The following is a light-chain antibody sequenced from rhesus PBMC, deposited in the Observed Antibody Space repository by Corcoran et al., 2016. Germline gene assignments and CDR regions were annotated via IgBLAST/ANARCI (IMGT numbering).Light chain of an antibody. V-gene: IGKV7-13*01. CDR1: ESVSFFGINL. Sequence: DIVLTQSPASLAVSPGQRATITCRASESVSFFGINLIHWYQQKPGKPPKLLIYQASNTNTGGPARFSGSVAGTDFTLPIKPVEADDAADYYCLQSKNSPYSFGQGTKVEIK. J-gene: IGKJ2*01. CDR2: QAS. CDR3: LQSKNSPYS.